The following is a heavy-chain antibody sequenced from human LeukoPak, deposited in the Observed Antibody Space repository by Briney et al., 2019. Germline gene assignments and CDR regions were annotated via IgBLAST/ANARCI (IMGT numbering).Heavy chain of an antibody. D-gene: IGHD4-23*01. V-gene: IGHV4-30-2*01. Sequence: SQTLSLTCAVSGGSISSGGYSWSWIRQPPGKGLEWIGYIYHSGSTYYNPSLKSRVTISVDRSKNQFSPKLSSVTAADTAVYYCAREGYGGNPYYFDYWGQGTLVTVSS. CDR2: IYHSGST. CDR3: AREGYGGNPYYFDY. J-gene: IGHJ4*02. CDR1: GGSISSGGYS.